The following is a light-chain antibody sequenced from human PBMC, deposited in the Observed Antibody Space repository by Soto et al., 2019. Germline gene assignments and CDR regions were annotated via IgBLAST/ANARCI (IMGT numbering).Light chain of an antibody. CDR2: DNN. CDR1: NSNIGNKD. CDR3: GTWDSGLSVVV. V-gene: IGLV1-51*01. J-gene: IGLJ2*01. Sequence: TVTISCSGSNSNIGNKDVSWYQQYPGTAPKLLIYDNNRRPSGIPDRFSASKSGTLATLAITGLQTGDEADYYCGTWDSGLSVVVFGGGTKSPS.